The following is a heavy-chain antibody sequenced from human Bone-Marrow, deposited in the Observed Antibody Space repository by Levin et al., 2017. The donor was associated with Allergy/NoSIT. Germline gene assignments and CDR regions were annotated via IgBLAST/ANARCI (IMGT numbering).Heavy chain of an antibody. J-gene: IGHJ4*02. D-gene: IGHD1-26*01. V-gene: IGHV3-15*01. CDR1: GFTFSNAW. Sequence: GGSLRLSCAASGFTFSNAWMSWVRQAPGKGLEWVGRIKSKTDGGTTEYAASVKGRFTISRDDSRNTLYLQMNSLKTEDTAVYYCTTYRSTSYYFDQWGQGTLVTVSS. CDR2: IKSKTDGGTT. CDR3: TTYRSTSYYFDQ.